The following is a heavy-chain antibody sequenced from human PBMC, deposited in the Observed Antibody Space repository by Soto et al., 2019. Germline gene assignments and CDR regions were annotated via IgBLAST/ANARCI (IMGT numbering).Heavy chain of an antibody. D-gene: IGHD4-17*01. CDR2: IYYSGTK. CDR3: AREKEDDSGDYNAFDI. J-gene: IGHJ3*02. CDR1: GDSINNGDCY. Sequence: SLTCTVSGDSINNGDCYWSWLRQLPGKGLEWIGYIYYSGTKYYNPSLKSRVSMSVDTSKNQFSLNLTSVTAADTAVYYCAREKEDDSGDYNAFDIWGQGTVVTVSS. V-gene: IGHV4-31*03.